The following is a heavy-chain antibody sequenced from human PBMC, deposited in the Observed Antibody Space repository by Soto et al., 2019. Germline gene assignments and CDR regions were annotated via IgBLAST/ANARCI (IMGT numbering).Heavy chain of an antibody. J-gene: IGHJ4*02. CDR3: ARRAETNGWNGFGADKYYFDF. Sequence: GSVRAPSYTFTSYAIYSVVQATVRVVYFVGWLNPNAGNSGYAQKFQGRITVTGDTYINTVHMELSSLRSEDTAVYYCARRAETNGWNGFGADKYYFDFWGQGTLVTVSS. CDR1: SYTFTSYA. V-gene: IGHV1-8*01. D-gene: IGHD1-1*01. CDR2: LNPNAGNS.